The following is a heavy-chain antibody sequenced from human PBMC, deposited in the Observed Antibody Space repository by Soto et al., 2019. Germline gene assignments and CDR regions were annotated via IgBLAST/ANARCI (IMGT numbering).Heavy chain of an antibody. D-gene: IGHD2-15*01. CDR3: AKSTDGWFSAFEI. V-gene: IGHV3-23*01. CDR2: ISGSGTTA. Sequence: EVQLLESGGGLVQPGGSLRLSCAASGFVFSSYAMSWVRQAPGKGLEWVSAISGSGTTAYYADSVKGRFIFSRDNPKNTMYLRGNGRRAGDTAVYFCAKSTDGWFSAFEIWGQGTVVTVSS. J-gene: IGHJ3*02. CDR1: GFVFSSYA.